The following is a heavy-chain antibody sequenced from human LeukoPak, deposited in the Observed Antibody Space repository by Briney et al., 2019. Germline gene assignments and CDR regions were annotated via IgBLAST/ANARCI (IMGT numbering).Heavy chain of an antibody. D-gene: IGHD6-6*01. CDR1: GGSISSYY. J-gene: IGHJ4*02. CDR2: IYYSGST. CDR3: ARRIAARPYFDY. Sequence: SETLSLTCTVSGGSISSYYWSWIRQPPGKGLEWIGYIYYSGSTNYNPSLKSRVTISVDTSKIQFSLKLSSVTAADTAVYYCARRIAARPYFDYWGQGTLVTVSS. V-gene: IGHV4-59*01.